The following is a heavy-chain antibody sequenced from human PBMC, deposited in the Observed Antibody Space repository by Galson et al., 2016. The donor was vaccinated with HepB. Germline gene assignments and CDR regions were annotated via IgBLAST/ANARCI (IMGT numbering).Heavy chain of an antibody. CDR3: ARYGSAWSLDT. V-gene: IGHV3-23*01. CDR1: EFIFSDFA. Sequence: SLRLSCAASEFIFSDFAFSWVRQAPGKGLEWLSSISGSGNTNYADSVKGRFIISRDNSQGTLYMEMNSLRAEDPAIYYCARYGSAWSLDTWGQGTLVTVSS. J-gene: IGHJ5*02. CDR2: ISGSGNT. D-gene: IGHD6-19*01.